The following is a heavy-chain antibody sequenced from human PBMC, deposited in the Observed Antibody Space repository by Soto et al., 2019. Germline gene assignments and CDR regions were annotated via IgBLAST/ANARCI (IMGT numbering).Heavy chain of an antibody. J-gene: IGHJ5*02. CDR3: ARDEGYNWSDGGWFDP. CDR2: ISGYNGNT. CDR1: GYTFTSYG. V-gene: IGHV1-18*01. Sequence: QVQLVQSGAEVKKPGASVKVSCKSSGYTFTSYGISWVRQAPGQGLEWMGWISGYNGNTNYAQKLQGRVTMTTDTSTSTAYMELRSLRSDDTAVYSCARDEGYNWSDGGWFDPWGQGTLVTVSS. D-gene: IGHD1-1*01.